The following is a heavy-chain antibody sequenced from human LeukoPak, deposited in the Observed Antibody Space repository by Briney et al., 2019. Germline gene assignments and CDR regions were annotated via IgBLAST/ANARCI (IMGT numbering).Heavy chain of an antibody. CDR3: ARARVLNYYGSGSYDY. CDR2: IIPIFGTA. Sequence: SVKVSRKASGGTFSSYAISWVRQAPGQGLEWMGGIIPIFGTANYAQKFQGRVTITTDESTSTAYMELSSLRSEDTAVYYCARARVLNYYGSGSYDYWGQGTLVTVSS. V-gene: IGHV1-69*05. CDR1: GGTFSSYA. D-gene: IGHD3-10*01. J-gene: IGHJ4*02.